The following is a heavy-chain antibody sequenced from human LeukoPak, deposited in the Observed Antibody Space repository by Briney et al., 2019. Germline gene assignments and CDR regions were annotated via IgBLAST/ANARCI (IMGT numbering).Heavy chain of an antibody. Sequence: PGGSLRLSCAASGFTFSDYSMNWVRQAPGKGLERISYISGRSSTIYYADSVKGRFTISRDNAKNSLYLQMNSLRAEDTAVYYCARDRLTAVRYFDWLLSHDAFDIWGQGTMVTVSS. CDR1: GFTFSDYS. J-gene: IGHJ3*02. CDR3: ARDRLTAVRYFDWLLSHDAFDI. V-gene: IGHV3-48*04. CDR2: ISGRSSTI. D-gene: IGHD3-9*01.